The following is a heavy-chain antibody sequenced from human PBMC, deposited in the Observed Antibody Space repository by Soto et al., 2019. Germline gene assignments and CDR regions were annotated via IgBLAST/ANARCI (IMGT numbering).Heavy chain of an antibody. CDR3: TTGVEKYYYDTSGYLAFDY. Sequence: GSLRLSCVASGFTFSKGWMNWVRQAPGKGLEWVGRIKSRADGGTTDYAAPVKGRFTISRDDSKNTLYLQMNSLKTDDTAVYYCTTGVEKYYYDTSGYLAFDYWGQGTLVTVS. V-gene: IGHV3-15*07. D-gene: IGHD3-22*01. CDR1: GFTFSKGW. J-gene: IGHJ4*02. CDR2: IKSRADGGTT.